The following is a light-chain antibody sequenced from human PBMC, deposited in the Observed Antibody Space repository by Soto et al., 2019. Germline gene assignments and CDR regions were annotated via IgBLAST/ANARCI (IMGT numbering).Light chain of an antibody. V-gene: IGKV3-20*01. CDR3: QEYGSSPLT. J-gene: IGKJ4*02. Sequence: IVLTQSPGTLALSPGERATLSCRASQSVSSSYLAWYQQKPGQAPRLLIYGAYSRATVIPDRFSGSGSGTDFTLTISRLEPEDFAVYYCQEYGSSPLTCGGGTKVEIK. CDR2: GAY. CDR1: QSVSSSY.